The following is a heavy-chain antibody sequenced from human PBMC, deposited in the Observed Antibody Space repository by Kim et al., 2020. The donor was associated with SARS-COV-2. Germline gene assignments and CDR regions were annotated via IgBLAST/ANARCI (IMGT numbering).Heavy chain of an antibody. CDR2: IYYTGGT. CDR1: GGSISSSDYY. V-gene: IGHV4-39*07. D-gene: IGHD3-22*01. CDR3: ARDLRFSYDSSGYHGAFVF. Sequence: SETLSLTCTVSGGSISSSDYYWGWIRQPPGKGLEWIGNIYYTGGTYYNPSLTSRVTILVDMSKNQFSLKLTSVTAADTAVYFCARDLRFSYDSSGYHGAFVFWGPGTMVTVSS. J-gene: IGHJ3*01.